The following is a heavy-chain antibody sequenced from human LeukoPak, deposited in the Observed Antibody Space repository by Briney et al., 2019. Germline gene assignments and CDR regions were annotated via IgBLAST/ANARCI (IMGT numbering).Heavy chain of an antibody. Sequence: ASVKVSCKVSGYTLTELSMHWVRQAPGKGLEWMGGFDPEDGETIYAQKFQGRVTMTEDTSTDTAYMELSSLRSEDTAVYYCGTDRVWYSSSWYYFDYWGQGTLVTVSS. CDR2: FDPEDGET. CDR3: GTDRVWYSSSWYYFDY. D-gene: IGHD6-13*01. J-gene: IGHJ4*02. CDR1: GYTLTELS. V-gene: IGHV1-24*01.